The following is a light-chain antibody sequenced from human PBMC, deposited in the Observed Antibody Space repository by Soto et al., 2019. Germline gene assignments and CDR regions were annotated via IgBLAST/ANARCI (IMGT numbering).Light chain of an antibody. V-gene: IGLV2-14*03. CDR2: DVS. J-gene: IGLJ1*01. CDR1: SSYVGGYNY. Sequence: QSALTQPASVSGSPGPSITISCTGTSSYVGGYNYVSWYQQHPGKAPKLMIYDVSNRPSGVSNRFSGSKSGNTASLTISGLQAEDEADYYCSSYTSSSLHVFGTGTKVTVL. CDR3: SSYTSSSLHV.